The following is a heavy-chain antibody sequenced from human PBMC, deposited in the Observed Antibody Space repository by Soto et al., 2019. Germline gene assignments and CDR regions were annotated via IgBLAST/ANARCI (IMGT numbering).Heavy chain of an antibody. CDR1: GGSISSYY. Sequence: PSETLSLTCTVSGGSISSYYWSWIRQPPGKGLEWIGYTYYSGSTNYNPSLKSRVTISVDTSKNQFSLKLSSVTAADTAVYYCARAHGDYGPWGQGTLVTVSS. J-gene: IGHJ5*02. D-gene: IGHD4-17*01. V-gene: IGHV4-59*01. CDR3: ARAHGDYGP. CDR2: TYYSGST.